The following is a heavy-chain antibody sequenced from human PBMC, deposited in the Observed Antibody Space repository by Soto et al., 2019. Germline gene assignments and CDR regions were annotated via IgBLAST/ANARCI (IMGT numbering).Heavy chain of an antibody. V-gene: IGHV3-21*01. Sequence: GGSLRLSCAVSGFTFSRYSMNWVRQAPGKGLEWVSSISSGNSYIYYADSVRGRFTVSRDNAKSSLYLQMNSLRAEDTAVYYCATQMDYNILTGYRPFDYWGQGTLVTVSS. CDR2: ISSGNSYI. CDR1: GFTFSRYS. D-gene: IGHD3-9*01. J-gene: IGHJ4*02. CDR3: ATQMDYNILTGYRPFDY.